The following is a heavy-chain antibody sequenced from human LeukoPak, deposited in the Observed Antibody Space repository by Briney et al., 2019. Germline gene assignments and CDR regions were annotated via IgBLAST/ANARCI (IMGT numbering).Heavy chain of an antibody. CDR2: IYNSGNT. J-gene: IGHJ5*02. CDR1: GGSTNNYD. D-gene: IGHD3-16*01. Sequence: SETLSLTCTVSGGSTNNYDWTWIRQPPGKGLEWIGNIYNSGNTNYNPSLKSRVTISIDTSKNQFSLKVISVTAADTAIYYCARESGSYLWRSWLNPWGQGTLVTVSS. V-gene: IGHV4-59*01. CDR3: ARESGSYLWRSWLNP.